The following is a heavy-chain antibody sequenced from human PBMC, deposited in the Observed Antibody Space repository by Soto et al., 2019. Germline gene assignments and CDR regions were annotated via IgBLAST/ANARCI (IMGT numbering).Heavy chain of an antibody. CDR1: GDSLRGQS. CDR3: ARDDSSGSSDESLSV. Sequence: PSETLSLTCAVVGDSLRGQSWNWIRQSPGKGLEWIGELDQSGGTNYNPSLKSRAIISDDTSKNQFSLTLTSVTAADTAVYYCARDDSSGSSDESLSVCRQGTTVTVSS. J-gene: IGHJ6*02. D-gene: IGHD3-22*01. V-gene: IGHV4-34*01. CDR2: LDQSGGT.